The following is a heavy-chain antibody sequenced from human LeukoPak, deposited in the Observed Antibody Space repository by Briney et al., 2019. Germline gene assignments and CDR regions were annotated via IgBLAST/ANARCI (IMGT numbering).Heavy chain of an antibody. D-gene: IGHD2-8*01. CDR3: VRADYNGGNPGSFDI. CDR2: IYYTGIS. J-gene: IGHJ3*02. Sequence: PSETLSLTCTVSAYSISSGFYWGWIRQPPGKGLEWIGTIYYTGISYYNPSLESRVTSSLDTSKNQFSLTLNSVTAADTAVYYCVRADYNGGNPGSFDIWGRGTMVTVSS. V-gene: IGHV4-38-2*02. CDR1: AYSISSGFY.